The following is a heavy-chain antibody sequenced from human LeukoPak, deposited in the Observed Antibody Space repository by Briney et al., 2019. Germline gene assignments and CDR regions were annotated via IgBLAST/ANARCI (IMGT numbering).Heavy chain of an antibody. Sequence: GRSLRLSCAASGFTFSSYGMHWVRQAPGKGLEWVAVISYDGSNKYYADSVKGRFTISRDNSKNTLYLQMNSLRAEDTAVYYCAKGFFGGQWLVSYYYYGMDVWGQGTTVTVSS. V-gene: IGHV3-30*18. J-gene: IGHJ6*02. CDR1: GFTFSSYG. CDR3: AKGFFGGQWLVSYYYYGMDV. CDR2: ISYDGSNK. D-gene: IGHD6-19*01.